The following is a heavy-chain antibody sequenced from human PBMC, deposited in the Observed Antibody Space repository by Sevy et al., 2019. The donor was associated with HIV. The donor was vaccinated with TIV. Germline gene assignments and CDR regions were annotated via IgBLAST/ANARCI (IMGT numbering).Heavy chain of an antibody. Sequence: GGSLRLSCAASGFTFSSYAMHWVRQAPGKGLEWVAVISYDGSNKYYADSVKGRFTISRDNSKNTQYLQMNSLRAEDTAVYYCARDRRYYDFWSGYYNPYYYGMDVWGQGTTVTVSS. CDR2: ISYDGSNK. V-gene: IGHV3-30-3*01. CDR3: ARDRRYYDFWSGYYNPYYYGMDV. D-gene: IGHD3-3*01. CDR1: GFTFSSYA. J-gene: IGHJ6*02.